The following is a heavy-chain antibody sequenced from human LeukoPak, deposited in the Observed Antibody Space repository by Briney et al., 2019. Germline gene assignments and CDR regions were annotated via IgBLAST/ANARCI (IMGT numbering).Heavy chain of an antibody. D-gene: IGHD2-15*01. CDR3: ARLDCSGDGCYNH. J-gene: IGHJ4*02. CDR2: VSYDGTT. Sequence: PSETLSLTCSVSGDSVTSYYWSLIRQPPGEGLEWIGYVSYDGTTNYTPSLRSRVIMAVDTAKNQISLSLRSVTAADTAVYYCARLDCSGDGCYNHWGQGTLVSVSS. V-gene: IGHV4-59*02. CDR1: GDSVTSYY.